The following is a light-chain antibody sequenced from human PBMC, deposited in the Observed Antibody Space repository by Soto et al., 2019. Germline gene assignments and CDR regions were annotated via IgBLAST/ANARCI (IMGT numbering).Light chain of an antibody. J-gene: IGLJ1*01. CDR2: EVN. V-gene: IGLV2-14*01. CDR1: SGDVGGYKF. Sequence: QSVLTHPASVSLSPGKSITISCTGSSGDVGGYKFVSWHPQYPGKAPKLMIYEVNHRPSGVSNRFCGSRSGNPASLTISGLQADDEADYYCSSYTVSSTLVFGYGT. CDR3: SSYTVSSTLV.